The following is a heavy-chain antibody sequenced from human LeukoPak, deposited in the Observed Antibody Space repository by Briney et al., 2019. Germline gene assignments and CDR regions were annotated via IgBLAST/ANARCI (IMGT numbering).Heavy chain of an antibody. CDR2: IHSSGTT. Sequence: SETLSLTCTVTGGSISSDNYYWSWIRQPAGKGLEWIGRIHSSGTTNYNPYLKSRVTISVDTSDNRFSLKLTSVIAADTAVYYCARVFQLPFNYFDPWGQGALVIVSS. CDR3: ARVFQLPFNYFDP. V-gene: IGHV4-61*02. J-gene: IGHJ5*02. CDR1: GGSISSDNYY.